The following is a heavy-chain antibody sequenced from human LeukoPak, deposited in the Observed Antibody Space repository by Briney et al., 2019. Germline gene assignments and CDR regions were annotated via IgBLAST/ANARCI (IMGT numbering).Heavy chain of an antibody. D-gene: IGHD2-15*01. Sequence: SETLSLTCTVSGGSISSYYWSWIRQPPGKGLEWIGYIYYSGSTNYNPSLKSRVTISVDTSKNQFSLKLSSVTAADTAVYYCARAHCSGGSCYSRPFGAFDIWAKGQWSPSLQ. V-gene: IGHV4-59*01. CDR1: GGSISSYY. J-gene: IGHJ3*02. CDR3: ARAHCSGGSCYSRPFGAFDI. CDR2: IYYSGST.